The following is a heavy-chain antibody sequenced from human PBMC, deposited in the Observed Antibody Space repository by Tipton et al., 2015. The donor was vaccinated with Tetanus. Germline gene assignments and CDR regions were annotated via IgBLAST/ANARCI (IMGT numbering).Heavy chain of an antibody. CDR2: SHYSGST. CDR3: ASRGYSGRRQIEDY. V-gene: IGHV4-61*08. J-gene: IGHJ4*02. D-gene: IGHD5-12*01. CDR1: GDSLSNGDYY. Sequence: GLVKPSETLSLTCTVSGDSLSNGDYYWSWIRQPPGKGLESIGYSHYSGSTSSNPSLKSRVTISLDTSKNQFSLKLTSVTAADTAVYYCASRGYSGRRQIEDYWGQGTLVTVSS.